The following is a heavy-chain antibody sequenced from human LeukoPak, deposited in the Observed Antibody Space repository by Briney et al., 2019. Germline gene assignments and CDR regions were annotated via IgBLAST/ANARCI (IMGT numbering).Heavy chain of an antibody. D-gene: IGHD3-9*01. V-gene: IGHV3-30*18. Sequence: GGSLRLSCAASGFTFSSNGMHWVRQAPGKGLEWVAVISYDGSNKYYADSVKGRFTTSRDNSKNTLYLQMNSLRAENTAVYYCAKDLQLRYFDWSWDYFDYWGQGTLVTVSS. CDR2: ISYDGSNK. CDR1: GFTFSSNG. CDR3: AKDLQLRYFDWSWDYFDY. J-gene: IGHJ4*02.